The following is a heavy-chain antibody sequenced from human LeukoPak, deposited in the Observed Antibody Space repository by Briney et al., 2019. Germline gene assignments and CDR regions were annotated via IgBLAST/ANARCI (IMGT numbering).Heavy chain of an antibody. Sequence: GGSLRLSCAASGFTFSSYAMHWVRQAPGKGPEWVAVISYDGSNKYYADSVKGRFTISRDNSKNTLYLQMNSLRAEDTAVYYCARDGYYYDMSIAGHFDYWGQGTLVTVSS. V-gene: IGHV3-30*04. J-gene: IGHJ4*02. D-gene: IGHD3-22*01. CDR2: ISYDGSNK. CDR1: GFTFSSYA. CDR3: ARDGYYYDMSIAGHFDY.